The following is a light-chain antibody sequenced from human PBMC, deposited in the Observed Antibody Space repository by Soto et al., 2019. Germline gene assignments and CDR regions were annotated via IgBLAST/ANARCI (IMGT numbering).Light chain of an antibody. J-gene: IGKJ2*01. Sequence: DIQMTQSPSTLSASVGDRVTITCRASQSISSWLAWYQQKPGKAPKLLIYKASSLQSGVPSRFSGSGSWTEFTLTINSLQPNDFATYYCQRYDSYSVNTFGQGTKLEIK. CDR2: KAS. CDR1: QSISSW. V-gene: IGKV1-5*03. CDR3: QRYDSYSVNT.